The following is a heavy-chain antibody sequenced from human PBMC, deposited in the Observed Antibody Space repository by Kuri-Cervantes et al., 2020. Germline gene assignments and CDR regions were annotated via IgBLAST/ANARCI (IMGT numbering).Heavy chain of an antibody. CDR1: GLTFSSYA. CDR2: ISYDGSNK. V-gene: IGHV3-30*07. CDR3: ARGIVKPRDYDFWSGYQTLLDY. D-gene: IGHD3-3*01. Sequence: GGSLRLSCAASGLTFSSYAMHWVRQAPGKGLEWVAVISYDGSNKYYADSVKGRFTISRDNSKNTLYLQMNSLRAEDTAVYYCARGIVKPRDYDFWSGYQTLLDYWGQGTLVTVSS. J-gene: IGHJ4*02.